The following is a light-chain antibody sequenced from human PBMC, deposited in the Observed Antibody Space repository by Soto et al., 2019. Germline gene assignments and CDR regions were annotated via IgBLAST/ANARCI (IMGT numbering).Light chain of an antibody. V-gene: IGLV1-51*01. CDR2: DNY. CDR1: SSNIGNNF. CDR3: EAWDTSLGAVL. J-gene: IGLJ2*01. Sequence: QSVLTQPPSVSAAPGQKVTISCSGNSSNIGNNFVSWYLQPPGAAPQLLIYDNYKRPSGIPDRFSGFKSGTSASLDITGLQTGDEADYYCEAWDTSLGAVLFGGGTKLTVL.